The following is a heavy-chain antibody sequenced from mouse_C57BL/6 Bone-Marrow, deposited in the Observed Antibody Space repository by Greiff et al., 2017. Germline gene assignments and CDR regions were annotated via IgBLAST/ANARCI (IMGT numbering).Heavy chain of an antibody. D-gene: IGHD1-1*01. CDR1: GYTFTSYW. J-gene: IGHJ4*01. Sequence: QVQLQQPGAELVRPGTSVKLSCKASGYTFTSYWMHWVKQRPGQGLEWIGVIDPSDSYTNYNQKFKGKATLTVDTSSSTAYMQLSSLTSEDSVVYYCARFPFITTVVGPMDYWGQGTSVTVSS. CDR3: ARFPFITTVVGPMDY. CDR2: IDPSDSYT. V-gene: IGHV1-59*01.